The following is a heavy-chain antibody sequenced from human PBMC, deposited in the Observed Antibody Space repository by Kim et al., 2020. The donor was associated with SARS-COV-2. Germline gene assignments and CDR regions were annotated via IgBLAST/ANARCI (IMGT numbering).Heavy chain of an antibody. J-gene: IGHJ4*02. CDR2: ISWNSGSI. D-gene: IGHD3-16*01. CDR1: GFTFGDYA. V-gene: IGHV3-9*01. CDR3: AKDIEVPTGFGDYFDY. Sequence: GGSLRLSCAASGFTFGDYAMHWVRQAPGKGLEWVSGISWNSGSIGYAASVKGRFTISRDNAKNSLYLQMNSLRAEDTALYYCAKDIEVPTGFGDYFDYWGQGALVTVSS.